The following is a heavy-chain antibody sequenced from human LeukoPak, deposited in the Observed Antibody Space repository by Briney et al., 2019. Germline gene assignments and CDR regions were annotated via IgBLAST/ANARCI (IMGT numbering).Heavy chain of an antibody. CDR2: IYSGDST. V-gene: IGHV3-66*01. Sequence: PGGSLRLSCAASGXTFSGNYMSWVRQAPGKGLEWVSIIYSGDSTYYPDSVKGRFTISRDNSKNTLYLQMNSLRAEDTAVYYCARVFWEKDGFIGAFDIWGQGTMVTVSS. CDR1: GXTFSGNY. J-gene: IGHJ3*02. D-gene: IGHD3-3*01. CDR3: ARVFWEKDGFIGAFDI.